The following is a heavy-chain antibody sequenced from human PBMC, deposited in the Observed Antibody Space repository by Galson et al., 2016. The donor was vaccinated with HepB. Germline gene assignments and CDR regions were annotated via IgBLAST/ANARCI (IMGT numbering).Heavy chain of an antibody. J-gene: IGHJ4*02. CDR3: ARRTRGVAGTGFDY. V-gene: IGHV5-51*01. D-gene: IGHD3/OR15-3a*01. CDR2: IYPADSDT. Sequence: QSGAEVKKPGESLKISCKGSTYSFNTYWIGWARQLPGKGLEWMGIIYPADSDTRYSPSFRGQVTISADKSITTAHPQWSSLKASDTAMYYCARRTRGVAGTGFDYWGQGTQVTVSS. CDR1: TYSFNTYW.